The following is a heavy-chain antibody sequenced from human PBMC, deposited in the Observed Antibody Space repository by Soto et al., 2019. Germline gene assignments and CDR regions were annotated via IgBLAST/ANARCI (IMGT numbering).Heavy chain of an antibody. Sequence: GGSLRLSCAASGFTFSSYGMHWVRQAPGKGLEWVAVIWYDGSNKYYADSVKGRFTISRDNSKNTLYLQMNGLRAEDTAVYYCASGLAAAGPYYYYGMDVWGQGTTVTVSS. CDR2: IWYDGSNK. V-gene: IGHV3-33*01. CDR3: ASGLAAAGPYYYYGMDV. CDR1: GFTFSSYG. J-gene: IGHJ6*02. D-gene: IGHD6-13*01.